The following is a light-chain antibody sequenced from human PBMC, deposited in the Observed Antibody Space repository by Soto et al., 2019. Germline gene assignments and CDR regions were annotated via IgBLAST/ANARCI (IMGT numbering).Light chain of an antibody. CDR1: SSNIGAGYD. CDR3: QSSDSSLSGYYV. Sequence: QSVLTQPPSVSGAPGQRVTISCTGSSSNIGAGYDVHWYQQLPGTAPKLLIYGNSNRPSGVPDRFSGSKSGTSASLAITGRLAEDDADYYCQSSDSSLSGYYVFGTGTKLTVL. V-gene: IGLV1-40*01. CDR2: GNS. J-gene: IGLJ1*01.